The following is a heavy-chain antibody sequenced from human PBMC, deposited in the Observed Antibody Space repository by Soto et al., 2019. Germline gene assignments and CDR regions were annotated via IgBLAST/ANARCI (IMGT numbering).Heavy chain of an antibody. Sequence: QVHLVQSGAEVKKPGSSVKVSCRASGGTFNNYAISWVRQAPGQGLEWMGGIIPMLGTTNYAQNFQGRVKITADESTSTAYMELSSLRSEDTALYYCVRVGRTGNFGMDVWGQGTTVTVSS. CDR3: VRVGRTGNFGMDV. D-gene: IGHD3-10*01. CDR2: IIPMLGTT. CDR1: GGTFNNYA. J-gene: IGHJ6*02. V-gene: IGHV1-69*01.